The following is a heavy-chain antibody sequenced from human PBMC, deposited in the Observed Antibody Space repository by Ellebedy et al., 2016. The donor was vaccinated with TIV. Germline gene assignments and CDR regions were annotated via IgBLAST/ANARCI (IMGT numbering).Heavy chain of an antibody. Sequence: PGGSLTLSCQASGYGFTSFWIGWVRQMPGKGLEWMGIIIPDDSETRYSPSFRGQVIISADKSITTAYLQWSGLKASDTAIYYCVRRQHTIGGTTAFDHWGQGTPVTVST. CDR3: VRRQHTIGGTTAFDH. J-gene: IGHJ4*02. CDR2: IIPDDSET. CDR1: GYGFTSFW. V-gene: IGHV5-51*01. D-gene: IGHD1-1*01.